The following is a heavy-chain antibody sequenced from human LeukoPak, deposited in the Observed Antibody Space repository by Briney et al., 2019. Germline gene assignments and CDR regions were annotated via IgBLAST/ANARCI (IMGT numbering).Heavy chain of an antibody. CDR3: ARNDFWSGDLDY. CDR1: GFTFSSYS. Sequence: PGGSLRLSCAASGFTFSSYSMNWVRQAPGKGLEWVSSISSSSSYIYYADSVKGRFTISRDNAKNSLYLQMNSLRAEDTAVHYCARNDFWSGDLDYWGQGTLVTVSS. D-gene: IGHD3-3*01. J-gene: IGHJ4*02. CDR2: ISSSSSYI. V-gene: IGHV3-21*01.